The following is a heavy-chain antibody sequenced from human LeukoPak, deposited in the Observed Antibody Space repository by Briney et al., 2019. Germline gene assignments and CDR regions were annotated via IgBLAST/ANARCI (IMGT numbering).Heavy chain of an antibody. CDR2: INTNTGNP. Sequence: ASVKVSCKASGYTFTSYAMNWVRQAPGQGLEWMGWINTNTGNPTYAQGFTGRFVFSLDTSVSTAYLQISSLRAEDTAVYYCARGRTPSYYYDSSGRTGDAFDIWGQGTMVTVSS. J-gene: IGHJ3*02. CDR1: GYTFTSYA. D-gene: IGHD3-22*01. V-gene: IGHV7-4-1*02. CDR3: ARGRTPSYYYDSSGRTGDAFDI.